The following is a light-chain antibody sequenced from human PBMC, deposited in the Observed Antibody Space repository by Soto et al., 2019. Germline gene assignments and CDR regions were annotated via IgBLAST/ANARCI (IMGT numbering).Light chain of an antibody. V-gene: IGKV1-9*01. CDR2: NAF. CDR3: QQLNSYSLT. CDR1: QDISSW. J-gene: IGKJ4*01. Sequence: DIQLTQSPSFLSASVGDRVTITCRVSQDISSWLAWYQQKPGKAPVLLIYNAFTLQSGVPSRFSGSGSGTEFTLTVSSLQPEDFATYYCQQLNSYSLTFGGGTKVEIK.